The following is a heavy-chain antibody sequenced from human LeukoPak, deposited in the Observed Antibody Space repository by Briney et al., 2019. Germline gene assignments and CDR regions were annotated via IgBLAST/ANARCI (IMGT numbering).Heavy chain of an antibody. J-gene: IGHJ4*02. D-gene: IGHD1-14*01. CDR2: IYHSGST. V-gene: IGHV4-59*01. CDR3: ANHRSGARYFDY. Sequence: SETLSLTCTVSDGSIISYYWSWLRQPPGKGLEWIAYIYHSGSTNYNPSLKSRVTISLDMSKNQFSLKFSSVTAADTAVYCCANHRSGARYFDYWGQGILVTVSS. CDR1: DGSIISYY.